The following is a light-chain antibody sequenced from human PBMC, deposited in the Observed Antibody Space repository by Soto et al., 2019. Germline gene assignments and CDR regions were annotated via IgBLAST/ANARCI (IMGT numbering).Light chain of an antibody. J-gene: IGKJ2*01. CDR2: DAS. CDR1: QSVSSY. Sequence: EVVLTQSPATLSLSPGERATLSCRASQSVSSYLAWYQQKPGQAPRLLIYDASNRATGIPVRFSGSGSGTDFTLPISSLEPEDFAVYFCQQRSNWPPYTFGQGTKLEIK. V-gene: IGKV3-11*01. CDR3: QQRSNWPPYT.